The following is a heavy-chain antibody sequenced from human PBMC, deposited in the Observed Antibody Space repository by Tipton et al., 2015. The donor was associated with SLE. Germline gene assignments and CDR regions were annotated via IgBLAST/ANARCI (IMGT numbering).Heavy chain of an antibody. CDR1: GYTFTGYY. CDR3: ARDAVVVPAADAFDI. CDR2: INPNSGGT. D-gene: IGHD2-2*01. Sequence: QSGAEVKKPGASVKVSCKASGYTFTGYYMHWVRQAPGQGLEWMGWINPNSGGTNYAQKFQGRVTMTRDTSISTAYMELSRPRSDDTAVFYCARDAVVVPAADAFDIWGQGTMVTVSS. J-gene: IGHJ3*02. V-gene: IGHV1-2*02.